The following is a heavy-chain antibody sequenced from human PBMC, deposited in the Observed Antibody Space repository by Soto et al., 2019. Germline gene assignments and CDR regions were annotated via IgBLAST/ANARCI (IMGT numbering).Heavy chain of an antibody. V-gene: IGHV4-39*01. CDR1: GGSISSSSCH. Sequence: PSETLSLTCTVSGGSISSSSCHWGWIRQPPGKGLEWIASIKYSGATFYNPSLKSRVTLSVDTSKNQFALKLSSVTAAETAVSYCARHGITGRYYDAFDIWGQGTMVTVSS. J-gene: IGHJ3*02. CDR2: IKYSGAT. D-gene: IGHD1-26*01. CDR3: ARHGITGRYYDAFDI.